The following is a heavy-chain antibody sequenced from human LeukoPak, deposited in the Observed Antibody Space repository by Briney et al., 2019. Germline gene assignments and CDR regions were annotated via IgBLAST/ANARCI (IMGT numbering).Heavy chain of an antibody. D-gene: IGHD3-22*01. Sequence: NPSETLSLTCTVSGGSISSYYWSWIRQPPGKGLEWIGYIYYSGSTNYNPSLKSRVTISVDTSKNQFSLKLSSVTAADTAVYYCARGDTYYYDSSGYYYNWFDPWGQGTLATVS. CDR3: ARGDTYYYDSSGYYYNWFDP. J-gene: IGHJ5*02. CDR2: IYYSGST. V-gene: IGHV4-59*01. CDR1: GGSISSYY.